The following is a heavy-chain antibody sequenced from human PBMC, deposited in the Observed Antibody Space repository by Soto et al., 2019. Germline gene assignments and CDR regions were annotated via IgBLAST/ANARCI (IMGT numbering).Heavy chain of an antibody. J-gene: IGHJ4*02. V-gene: IGHV1-3*05. D-gene: IGHD2-15*01. CDR2: INAGNGNT. CDR3: ARGVAPYYFDY. Sequence: QVQLVQSGAEEKKPGASVKVSCKASGYTFTSYAMHWVRQAPGQRLEWMGWINAGNGNTKYSQKFQGRVTITRDTSASTAYMELSSLRSEDTAVFYCARGVAPYYFDYWGQGTLVTVSS. CDR1: GYTFTSYA.